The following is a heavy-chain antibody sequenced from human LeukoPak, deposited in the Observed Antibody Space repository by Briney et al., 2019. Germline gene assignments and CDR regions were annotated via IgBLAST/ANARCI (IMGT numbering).Heavy chain of an antibody. D-gene: IGHD3-10*01. CDR3: ARGQYYYGSGSGYYYGMDV. Sequence: SVKVSCKASGGTFSSYAISWVRQAPGQGLEWMGGIIPIFGTANYAQKFQGRVTITADESTSTAYMELSSLRSEGTAVYYCARGQYYYGSGSGYYYGMDVWGKGTTVTVSS. CDR1: GGTFSSYA. J-gene: IGHJ6*04. CDR2: IIPIFGTA. V-gene: IGHV1-69*13.